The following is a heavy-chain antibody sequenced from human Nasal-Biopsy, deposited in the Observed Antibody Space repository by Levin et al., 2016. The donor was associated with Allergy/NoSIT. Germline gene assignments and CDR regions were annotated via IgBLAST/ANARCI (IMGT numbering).Heavy chain of an antibody. CDR1: GLNFDEYA. CDR3: AKDRDISGIMGGTFDY. Sequence: GGSLRLSCTGSGLNFDEYAMNWVRLAPGKGLEWVSGISWSSSTIAYADSVKGRFTISRDNAKNSLYLQMNSLTAEDTALYYCAKDRDISGIMGGTFDYWGQGILVTVSS. J-gene: IGHJ4*02. CDR2: ISWSSSTI. V-gene: IGHV3-9*01. D-gene: IGHD1-26*01.